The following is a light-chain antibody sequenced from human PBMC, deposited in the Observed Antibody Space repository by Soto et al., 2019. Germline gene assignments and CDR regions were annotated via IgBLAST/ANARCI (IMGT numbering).Light chain of an antibody. CDR2: EVS. CDR3: SLYTSSSVV. V-gene: IGLV2-18*01. Sequence: QSALTQPPSVSGSPGQSVTISCTGTSSDVGSYNRVSWYQQPPGTAPKLMIYEVSNRPSGVPDRFSGSKSGNTASLTISGLQAEDEADHYCSLYTSSSVVFGGGTKLTVL. J-gene: IGLJ2*01. CDR1: SSDVGSYNR.